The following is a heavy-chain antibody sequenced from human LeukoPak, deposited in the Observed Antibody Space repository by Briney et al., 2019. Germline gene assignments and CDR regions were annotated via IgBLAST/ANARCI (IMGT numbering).Heavy chain of an antibody. J-gene: IGHJ5*02. CDR2: MNPNSGNT. Sequence: ASVKVSCKASGYTFTSYDINWVRQATGQGLEWIGWMNPNSGNTGYAQKFQGRVTMTRNTSISTAYMELSSLRSEDTAVYYCARGELLYYYDSSGYGWFDPWGQGTLVTVSS. CDR1: GYTFTSYD. D-gene: IGHD3-22*01. V-gene: IGHV1-8*01. CDR3: ARGELLYYYDSSGYGWFDP.